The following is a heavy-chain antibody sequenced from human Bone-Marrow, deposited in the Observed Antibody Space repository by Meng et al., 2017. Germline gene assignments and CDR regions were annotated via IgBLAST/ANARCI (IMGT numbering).Heavy chain of an antibody. J-gene: IGHJ4*02. CDR1: GYTFTGYY. Sequence: ASVKVSCKASGYTFTGYYMHWVRQAPGQGLEWMGWINPNSGGTNYAQKFQGRVTMTRDTSISTAYMELSRLRPDDTAVYYCARVASVAGGDYFDYWDQGTLVTVSS. CDR2: INPNSGGT. CDR3: ARVASVAGGDYFDY. D-gene: IGHD6-19*01. V-gene: IGHV1-2*02.